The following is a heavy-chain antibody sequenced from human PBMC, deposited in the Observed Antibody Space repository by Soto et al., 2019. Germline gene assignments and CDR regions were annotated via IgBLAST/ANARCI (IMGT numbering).Heavy chain of an antibody. CDR1: GYTFTSYD. Sequence: QVQLVQSGAEVKKPGASVKVSCKASGYTFTSYDIRWVRQAPGQGLEWMGWISAYNGNTNYAQKLKDRVTMTTDTSTSTAYMELSSLRSDDTAVYYCAREGGTMGAGWFDPWGQGTLVTVSS. J-gene: IGHJ5*02. D-gene: IGHD3-10*01. CDR3: AREGGTMGAGWFDP. CDR2: ISAYNGNT. V-gene: IGHV1-18*01.